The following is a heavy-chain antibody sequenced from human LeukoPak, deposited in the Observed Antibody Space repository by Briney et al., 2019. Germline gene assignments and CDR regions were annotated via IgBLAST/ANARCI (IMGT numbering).Heavy chain of an antibody. D-gene: IGHD6-19*01. Sequence: HPGRSLRLSCATSGFTFSNYGMHWVRQAPGKGLEWVAVISYDGSNKYYADSVKGRFTISRDNSKNTLYLQMNSLRAEDTAVYYCAKDSQSSGRSYFDYWGQGTLVTVSS. CDR2: ISYDGSNK. CDR3: AKDSQSSGRSYFDY. V-gene: IGHV3-30*18. J-gene: IGHJ4*02. CDR1: GFTFSNYG.